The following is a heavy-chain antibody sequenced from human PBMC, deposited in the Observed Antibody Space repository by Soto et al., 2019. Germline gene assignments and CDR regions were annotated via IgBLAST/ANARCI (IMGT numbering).Heavy chain of an antibody. CDR2: INPSGDST. D-gene: IGHD2-15*01. Sequence: GASVKVSCKASGYTFNSYYMHWVRQAPGQGLEWMGIINPSGDSTSYAQKFQDRVTMTRDESASTAYMQLSGLRSDDTAVYYCARSGGLDRDFNYWGQGSLVTVSS. V-gene: IGHV1-46*02. J-gene: IGHJ4*02. CDR1: GYTFNSYY. CDR3: ARSGGLDRDFNY.